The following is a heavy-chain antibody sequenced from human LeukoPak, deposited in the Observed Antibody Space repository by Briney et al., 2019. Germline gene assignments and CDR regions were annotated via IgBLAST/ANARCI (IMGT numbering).Heavy chain of an antibody. CDR2: ISGSGGST. CDR1: GFTFSSYA. CDR3: AKDGEYCSGGSCYYYYYGMDV. J-gene: IGHJ6*02. D-gene: IGHD2-15*01. V-gene: IGHV3-23*01. Sequence: PGGSLRLSCAASGFTFSSYAMSWVRQAPGKGLEWVSAISGSGGSTYYADSVKGRFTIFRDNSKNTLYLQMNSLRAEDTAVYYCAKDGEYCSGGSCYYYYYGMDVWGQGTTVTVSS.